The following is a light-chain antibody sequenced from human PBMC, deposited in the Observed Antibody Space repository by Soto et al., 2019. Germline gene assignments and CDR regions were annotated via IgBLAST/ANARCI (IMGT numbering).Light chain of an antibody. CDR1: STDVGRYNL. Sequence: QSVLTQPASVSGSPGQSITISCTGTSTDVGRYNLVSWYQQHPGKAPKLMIYEANKRPSGVSNRFSGSKSGNTASPTISGLQAEDEADYYCCSYAGSTTCYVFGTGTKLTVL. V-gene: IGLV2-23*01. CDR2: EAN. J-gene: IGLJ1*01. CDR3: CSYAGSTTCYV.